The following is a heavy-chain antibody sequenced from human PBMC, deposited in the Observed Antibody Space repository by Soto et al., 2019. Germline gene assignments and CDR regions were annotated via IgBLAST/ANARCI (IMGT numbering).Heavy chain of an antibody. D-gene: IGHD6-13*01. V-gene: IGHV3-9*01. J-gene: IGHJ6*02. Sequence: GRPLRLSWAAAGFTFDDLAMRRIRQAPGKGLEWVSGISWNSGSIGYADSVKGRFTISRDNAKNSLYLQMNSLRAEDTALYYCAKDSILELEPRSYSYYYYGMDVWGQGTTVTVSS. CDR1: GFTFDDLA. CDR3: AKDSILELEPRSYSYYYYGMDV. CDR2: ISWNSGSI.